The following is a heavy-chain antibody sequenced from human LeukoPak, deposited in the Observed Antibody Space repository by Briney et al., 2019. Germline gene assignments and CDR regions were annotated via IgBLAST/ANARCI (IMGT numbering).Heavy chain of an antibody. CDR2: INSDGSRK. J-gene: IGHJ4*02. D-gene: IGHD1-26*01. V-gene: IGHV3-74*01. CDR1: GFSFSSSW. Sequence: SGGSLRLSCAASGFSFSSSWMHWVRQAPGKGLVWVSCINSDGSRKNYADSVKGRFTIYRDNAKNTLYLQMNSLRAEDTAVYYCARALGSNSDYWGRGTLVTVSS. CDR3: ARALGSNSDY.